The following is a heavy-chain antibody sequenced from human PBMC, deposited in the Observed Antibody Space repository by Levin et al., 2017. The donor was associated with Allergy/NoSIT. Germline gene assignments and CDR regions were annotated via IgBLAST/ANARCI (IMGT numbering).Heavy chain of an antibody. Sequence: GGSLRLSCAASGFTFSSYSMNWVRQAPGKGLEWVSYISSSSSTIYYADSVKGRFTISRDNAKNSLYLQMNSLRDEDTAVYYCARDGDYYGSGRGAFDIWGQGTMVTVSS. CDR1: GFTFSSYS. V-gene: IGHV3-48*02. CDR3: ARDGDYYGSGRGAFDI. CDR2: ISSSSSTI. D-gene: IGHD3-10*01. J-gene: IGHJ3*02.